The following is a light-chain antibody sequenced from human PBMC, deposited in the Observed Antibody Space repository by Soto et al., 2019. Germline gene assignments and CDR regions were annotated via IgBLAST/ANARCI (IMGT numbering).Light chain of an antibody. CDR1: SSNIGSNT. CDR3: AAWDDSLNGPGYV. Sequence: QSVLTQPPSASGAPGQSVTISCSGSSSNIGSNTVNWYQQLPGTAPKLLIYSNNQRPSGVPDRFSGSKSGTSASLAISGLQSEGEADYYCAAWDDSLNGPGYVFGTGTKLTVL. J-gene: IGLJ1*01. V-gene: IGLV1-44*01. CDR2: SNN.